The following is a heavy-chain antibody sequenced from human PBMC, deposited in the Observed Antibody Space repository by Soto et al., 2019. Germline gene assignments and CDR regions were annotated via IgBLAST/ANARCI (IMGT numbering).Heavy chain of an antibody. CDR1: GYSFTSYW. CDR2: IYPGDSDT. CDR3: ARVVSGGYYDSSGYYPEYFQH. D-gene: IGHD3-22*01. J-gene: IGHJ1*01. Sequence: ESLKISCKGSGYSFTSYWIGWVRQMPGKGLEWMGIIYPGDSDTRYSPSFQGQVTISADKSISTAYLQWSSLKASDTAMYYCARVVSGGYYDSSGYYPEYFQHWGQGNLVAV. V-gene: IGHV5-51*01.